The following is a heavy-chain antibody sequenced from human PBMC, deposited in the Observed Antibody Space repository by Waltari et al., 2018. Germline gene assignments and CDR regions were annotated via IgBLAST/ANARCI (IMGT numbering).Heavy chain of an antibody. Sequence: QLQLQESGPGLVKPSETLSLTCTVSGGSISSSSYYWGWIRQPPGKGLEWIGSIYYSGSTYYNPSLKSRVTISVDTSKNQFSLKLSSVTAADTAVYYCARHISGTASVRASYYMDVWGKGTTVTVSS. CDR1: GGSISSSSYY. CDR3: ARHISGTASVRASYYMDV. CDR2: IYYSGST. V-gene: IGHV4-39*01. D-gene: IGHD1-26*01. J-gene: IGHJ6*03.